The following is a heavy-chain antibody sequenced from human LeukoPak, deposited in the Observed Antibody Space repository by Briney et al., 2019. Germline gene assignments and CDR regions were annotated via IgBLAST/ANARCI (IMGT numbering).Heavy chain of an antibody. Sequence: QPGGSLRLSCAASGFTVSNIYMTWVRQAPGKGLESVSVIYSGGDTYYAESVKGRFTISRDNSKNTLYLQMNSLRAEDTAVYYCARDGVYYYDSSGYSHFDYWGQGTLVTVSS. CDR3: ARDGVYYYDSSGYSHFDY. CDR1: GFTVSNIY. V-gene: IGHV3-66*02. D-gene: IGHD3-22*01. J-gene: IGHJ4*02. CDR2: IYSGGDT.